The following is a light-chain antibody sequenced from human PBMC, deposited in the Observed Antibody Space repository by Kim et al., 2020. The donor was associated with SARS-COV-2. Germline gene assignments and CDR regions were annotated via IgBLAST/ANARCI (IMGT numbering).Light chain of an antibody. CDR2: LGS. Sequence: IVTTQSLLSLPVSPRGLASISCRSSQSLLQSNGYNYLDWYLQKPGQSPQLLNYLGSHRASGVPDRFSGSGSGTDCTLKISRVEAEDAGGYSCTQSLQLPPAFGQGTKV. J-gene: IGKJ1*01. CDR1: QSLLQSNGYNY. V-gene: IGKV2-28*01. CDR3: TQSLQLPPA.